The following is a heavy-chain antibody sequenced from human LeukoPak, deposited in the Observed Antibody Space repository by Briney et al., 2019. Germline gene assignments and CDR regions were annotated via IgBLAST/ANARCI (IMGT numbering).Heavy chain of an antibody. Sequence: GRSLRLSCAASGFTFSSYAMHWVRQAPGKGLEWVAVISYDGSNKYYADSVKGRFTISRDNSKNTLYLQMNSLRAEDTAVYYCARERVSSAYYCYGMDVWGQGTTVTVSS. CDR3: ARERVSSAYYCYGMDV. J-gene: IGHJ6*02. D-gene: IGHD3-10*01. V-gene: IGHV3-30-3*01. CDR1: GFTFSSYA. CDR2: ISYDGSNK.